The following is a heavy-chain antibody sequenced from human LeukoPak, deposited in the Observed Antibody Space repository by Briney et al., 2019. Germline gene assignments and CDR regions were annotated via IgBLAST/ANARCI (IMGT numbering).Heavy chain of an antibody. Sequence: GGPLRLSCAASGFTFSDYYMSWIRQAPGKGLEWLSYISGSSAYTKYADSVKGRFNISRDNAKNSLYLQMNSLRAEDTAVYYCARISGSGSYYGPFDYWGQGTLVTVSS. CDR3: ARISGSGSYYGPFDY. D-gene: IGHD3-10*01. CDR2: ISGSSAYT. J-gene: IGHJ4*02. CDR1: GFTFSDYY. V-gene: IGHV3-11*03.